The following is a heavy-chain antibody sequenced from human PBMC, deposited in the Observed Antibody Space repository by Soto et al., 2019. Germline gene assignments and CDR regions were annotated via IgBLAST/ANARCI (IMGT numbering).Heavy chain of an antibody. CDR3: AREPPGDYGLPY. V-gene: IGHV3-11*01. CDR1: GFTFSDYY. Sequence: QVQLVESGGGLVKPGGSLSLSFAASGFTFSDYYMSWIRQAPGKGLEWVSYISSSGSIIYDADSVKGRFSISRDNAKNSLYLQMNSLRAEDTAVYYCAREPPGDYGLPYWGQGTLVTVSS. CDR2: ISSSGSII. D-gene: IGHD4-17*01. J-gene: IGHJ4*02.